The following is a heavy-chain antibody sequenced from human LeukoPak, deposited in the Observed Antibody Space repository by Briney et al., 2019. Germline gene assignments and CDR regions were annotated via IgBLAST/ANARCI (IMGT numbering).Heavy chain of an antibody. D-gene: IGHD3-10*01. CDR2: ISGSGGST. CDR3: AKDRRAGSYDY. V-gene: IGHV3-23*01. Sequence: GGSLRLSCAASGFTFSRNGMTWVRPGPGKGLEWVSAISGSGGSTYYTDSVKGRFTISRDNSKNTLYLQMNSLRAEDTAVYYCAKDRRAGSYDYWGQGTLVTVSS. CDR1: GFTFSRNG. J-gene: IGHJ4*02.